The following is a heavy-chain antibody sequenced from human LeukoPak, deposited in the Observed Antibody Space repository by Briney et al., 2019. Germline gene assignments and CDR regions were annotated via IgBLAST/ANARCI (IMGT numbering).Heavy chain of an antibody. J-gene: IGHJ3*02. D-gene: IGHD4-17*01. CDR3: AKDRHGDYGLGALDI. Sequence: GGSLRLSCAASGFTFTTYALSWVRQAPGKGLEWVSTISTTGGSTYYADSVKGRFTISRDNSKNTLYLQMNSLGAEDTALYYCAKDRHGDYGLGALDIWGRGTMVTVPS. CDR1: GFTFTTYA. V-gene: IGHV3-23*01. CDR2: ISTTGGST.